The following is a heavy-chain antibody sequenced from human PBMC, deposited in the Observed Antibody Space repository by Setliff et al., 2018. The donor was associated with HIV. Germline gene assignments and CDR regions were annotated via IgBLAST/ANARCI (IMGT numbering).Heavy chain of an antibody. V-gene: IGHV5-51*01. J-gene: IGHJ4*02. Sequence: GESLKISCKCSGYSFTTYWIAWLRQMPGKGLEWVGIIYPGDSDTRYSPSFQGQVTISADKSISTAYLQWSSLKASDTAMYYCARHGQYGSGSYYNRPFDYWGQGTLVTVSS. D-gene: IGHD3-10*01. CDR2: IYPGDSDT. CDR1: GYSFTTYW. CDR3: ARHGQYGSGSYYNRPFDY.